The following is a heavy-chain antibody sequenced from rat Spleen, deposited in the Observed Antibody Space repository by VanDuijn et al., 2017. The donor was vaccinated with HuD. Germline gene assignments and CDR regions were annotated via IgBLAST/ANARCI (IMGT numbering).Heavy chain of an antibody. V-gene: IGHV5-19*01. Sequence: EVQLVESGGGLVQPGKSLKLSCAASGFIFSNHGMHWIRQAPAKGLEWLTSISPTGGNILYRDSVKGRFTISRDNARSTLYLQMDSLRSEDTATYYCARVRHRHYFDYWGQGVMVTVSS. CDR2: ISPTGGNI. D-gene: IGHD1-5*01. CDR3: ARVRHRHYFDY. CDR1: GFIFSNHG. J-gene: IGHJ2*01.